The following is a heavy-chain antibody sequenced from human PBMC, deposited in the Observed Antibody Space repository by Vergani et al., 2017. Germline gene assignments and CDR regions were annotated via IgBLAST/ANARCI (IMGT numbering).Heavy chain of an antibody. Sequence: QVQLVQSGPEVKNLGSPVKVSCKVPGHTFDNNAIVWVRQALGQGLEWMGGSIPIHGSTIYAPKFQGRVTLPADKSTTTVYMEVNSLRAEDTAVYYCARAGSYYYDRLDYWGQGTLVTVSS. V-gene: IGHV1-69*06. D-gene: IGHD3-22*01. CDR2: SIPIHGST. CDR3: ARAGSYYYDRLDY. J-gene: IGHJ4*02. CDR1: GHTFDNNA.